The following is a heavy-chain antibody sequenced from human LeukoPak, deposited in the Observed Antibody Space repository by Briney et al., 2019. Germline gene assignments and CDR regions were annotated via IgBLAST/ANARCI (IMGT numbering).Heavy chain of an antibody. Sequence: SGTLCLTCTVFGGSFSSSSYYWGGICQPPGWGVEWIGIIYYSGSTYYNPTLKSRVTRSVDTSKNQFSLKLSSVTAADTAVYYCASYSGSYYHLDYWGQGTLVTVSS. CDR2: IYYSGST. J-gene: IGHJ4*02. CDR3: ASYSGSYYHLDY. CDR1: GGSFSSSSYY. V-gene: IGHV4-39*01. D-gene: IGHD1-26*01.